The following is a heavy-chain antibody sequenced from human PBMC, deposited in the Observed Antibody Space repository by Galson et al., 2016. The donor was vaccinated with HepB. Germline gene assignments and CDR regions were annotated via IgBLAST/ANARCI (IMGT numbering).Heavy chain of an antibody. CDR1: GFTFDIYW. J-gene: IGHJ4*02. V-gene: IGHV3-74*03. D-gene: IGHD2-15*01. CDR3: ARDQIWRYCSGAKCQLEIDY. CDR2: INPDGSDI. Sequence: SLRLSCAASGFTFDIYWMYWVRQVPGKGLVWVSRINPDGSDITYADSVKGRFTVSRDNARNRLYLQMNRLRNEDTATYYCARDQIWRYCSGAKCQLEIDYWGQGTLVTVSS.